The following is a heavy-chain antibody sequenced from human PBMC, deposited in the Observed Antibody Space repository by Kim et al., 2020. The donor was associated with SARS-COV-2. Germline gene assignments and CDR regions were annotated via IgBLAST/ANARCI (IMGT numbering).Heavy chain of an antibody. J-gene: IGHJ6*02. CDR3: ARADYGDQYGMDV. D-gene: IGHD4-17*01. CDR1: GGSISSSNW. CDR2: IYHSGST. V-gene: IGHV4-4*02. Sequence: SETLSLTCAVSGGSISSSNWWSWVRQPPGKGLEWIGEIYHSGSTNYNPSLKSRVTISVDKSKNQFSLKLSSVTAADTAVYYCARADYGDQYGMDVWGQGTTVTVSS.